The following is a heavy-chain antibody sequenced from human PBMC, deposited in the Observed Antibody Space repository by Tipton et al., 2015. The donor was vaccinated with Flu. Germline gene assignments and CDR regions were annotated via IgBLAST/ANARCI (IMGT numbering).Heavy chain of an antibody. V-gene: IGHV4-38-2*01. CDR3: ARSYDDSGRVFDS. D-gene: IGHD3-22*01. CDR1: GYSISSGDY. CDR2: IYHSGST. J-gene: IGHJ4*02. Sequence: TLSLTCAVSGYSISSGDYWGWIRQPPGKGLEWIGSIYHSGSTYYNPSLKSRVTISVDTSKNQFSLKLTSVTAADTAMYYCARSYDDSGRVFDSWGQGTLVTVSS.